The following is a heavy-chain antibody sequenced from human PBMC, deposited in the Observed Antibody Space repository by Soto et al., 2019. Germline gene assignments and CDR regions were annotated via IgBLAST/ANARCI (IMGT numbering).Heavy chain of an antibody. Sequence: QITLKESGPTLVRPTQTLTLTCTFSGFSLSTTGVGVGWIRQPPGKALEWLALIYWDDDKRYSPSLKSRLTITKDTSKNEVILTMTNMDPVDTATYYCAQSLRDYGLGRERAYYFDPWGQGTLVTVSS. CDR2: IYWDDDK. V-gene: IGHV2-5*02. CDR1: GFSLSTTGVG. D-gene: IGHD3-10*01. CDR3: AQSLRDYGLGRERAYYFDP. J-gene: IGHJ5*02.